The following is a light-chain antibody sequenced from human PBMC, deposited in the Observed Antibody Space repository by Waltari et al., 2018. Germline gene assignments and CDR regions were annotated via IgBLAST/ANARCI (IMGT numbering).Light chain of an antibody. CDR2: EVN. CDR1: SSDVGTYNS. Sequence: QSALTQPASVSGSPGQSITISCTGTSSDVGTYNSVSWYQQHPGKGPKLILYEVNKRSEGVANRGSGSKSGNTASLTISGLQTEDEADYYCSSYTGWVYVFGSGTKVTVL. J-gene: IGLJ1*01. CDR3: SSYTGWVYV. V-gene: IGLV2-14*02.